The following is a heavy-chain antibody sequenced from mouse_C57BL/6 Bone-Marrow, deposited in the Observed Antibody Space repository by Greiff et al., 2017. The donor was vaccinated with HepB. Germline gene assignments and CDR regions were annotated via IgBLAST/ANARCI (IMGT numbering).Heavy chain of an antibody. CDR3: ARQIYYDPFAY. V-gene: IGHV5-17*01. CDR2: ISSGSSTT. D-gene: IGHD2-4*01. CDR1: GFTFSDYG. J-gene: IGHJ3*01. Sequence: EVQLVESGGGLVKPGGSLKLSCAASGFTFSDYGMHWVRQAPEKGLEWVAYISSGSSTTYYADTVKGRFTISRDNAKNTLFLQMTSLRSEDTAMYYCARQIYYDPFAYWGQGTLVTVSA.